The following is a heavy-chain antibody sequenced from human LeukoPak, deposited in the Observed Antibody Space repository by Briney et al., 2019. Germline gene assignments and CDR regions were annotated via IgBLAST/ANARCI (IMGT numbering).Heavy chain of an antibody. J-gene: IGHJ4*02. CDR1: GFTFSSYG. Sequence: GGSLRLSCAASGFTFSSYGMYWVRQAPGKGLEWVAFIRYDGSNKYYADSVKGRFTISRDNSKNTQYLQMNSLRAEDTAVYYCARDRGGAYDFWSGYYTGYFDYWGQGTLVTVSS. CDR3: ARDRGGAYDFWSGYYTGYFDY. V-gene: IGHV3-30*02. D-gene: IGHD3-3*01. CDR2: IRYDGSNK.